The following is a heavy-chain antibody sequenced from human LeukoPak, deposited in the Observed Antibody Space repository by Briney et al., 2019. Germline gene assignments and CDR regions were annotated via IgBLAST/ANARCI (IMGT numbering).Heavy chain of an antibody. CDR2: ISGSGDST. Sequence: GGSLRLSCAASGFTFGKSWIHWVRQAPGKGLEWVSAISGSGDSTYYGDSVKGRFTISRDNSKNTLYLQMNSLRAEDTAVYYCAKTRPLDSSSWSHGDYWGQGTLVTVSS. CDR3: AKTRPLDSSSWSHGDY. D-gene: IGHD6-13*01. CDR1: GFTFGKSW. J-gene: IGHJ4*02. V-gene: IGHV3-23*01.